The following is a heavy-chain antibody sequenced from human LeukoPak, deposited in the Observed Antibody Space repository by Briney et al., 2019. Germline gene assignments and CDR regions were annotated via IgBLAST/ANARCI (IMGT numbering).Heavy chain of an antibody. J-gene: IGHJ4*02. CDR1: GFSFSRYE. CDR2: ISSSGKTI. CDR3: GRSGFCNSVSCYGLDL. D-gene: IGHD2-2*01. Sequence: GRSLRLSCAASGFSFSRYEMNWVRQAPGKGLEWVSYISSSGKTIYYADSVKGRFTISRDNAKNSLFLQMNSLRAEDTAVYYCGRSGFCNSVSCYGLDLWGQGTLVTVSS. V-gene: IGHV3-48*03.